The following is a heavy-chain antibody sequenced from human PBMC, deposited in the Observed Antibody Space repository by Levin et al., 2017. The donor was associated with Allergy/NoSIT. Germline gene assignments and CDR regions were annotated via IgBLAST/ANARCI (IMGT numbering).Heavy chain of an antibody. CDR2: IYYSGST. D-gene: IGHD5-18*01. J-gene: IGHJ4*02. V-gene: IGHV4-31*03. Sequence: SQTLSLTCTVSGGSISSGGYYWSWIRQHPGKGLEWIGYIYYSGSTYYNPSLKSRVTISVDTSKNQFSLKLSSVTAADTAVYYCARGLQLWLNFDYWGQGTLVTVSS. CDR1: GGSISSGGYY. CDR3: ARGLQLWLNFDY.